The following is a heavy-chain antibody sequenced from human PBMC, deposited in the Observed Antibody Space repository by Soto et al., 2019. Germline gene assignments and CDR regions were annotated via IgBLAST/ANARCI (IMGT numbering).Heavy chain of an antibody. CDR1: GGSFSGYY. CDR3: ARDYYDSSGRPTIDY. J-gene: IGHJ4*02. D-gene: IGHD3-22*01. Sequence: QVQLQQWGAGLLKPSETLSLTCGVYGGSFSGYYWSWIRQPPGKGLEWIGEINHSGSTNYNPSLKXRXTXXVDTSKNQFSLKLSSVTAADTAVYYCARDYYDSSGRPTIDYWGQGTLVTVSS. V-gene: IGHV4-34*01. CDR2: INHSGST.